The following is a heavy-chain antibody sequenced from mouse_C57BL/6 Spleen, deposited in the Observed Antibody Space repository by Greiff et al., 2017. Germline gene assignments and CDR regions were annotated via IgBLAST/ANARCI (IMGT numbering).Heavy chain of an antibody. V-gene: IGHV7-3*01. CDR2: IRNKANGYTT. Sequence: EVMLVESGGGLVQPGGSLSLSCAASGFTFTDYYMSWVRQPPGKALEWLGFIRNKANGYTTEYSASVKGRFTISRDNSQSILYLQMNALRAEDSATYYCARYAPRTGTSGNWYFDVWGTGTTVTVSS. D-gene: IGHD4-1*01. J-gene: IGHJ1*03. CDR3: ARYAPRTGTSGNWYFDV. CDR1: GFTFTDYY.